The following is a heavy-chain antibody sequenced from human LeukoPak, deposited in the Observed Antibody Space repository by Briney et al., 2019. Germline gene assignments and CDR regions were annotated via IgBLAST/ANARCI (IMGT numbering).Heavy chain of an antibody. CDR2: IYYSGST. CDR3: ARDLGTAIPYYFNF. D-gene: IGHD2-21*02. CDR1: GGSISSYY. J-gene: IGHJ4*02. V-gene: IGHV4-59*06. Sequence: SETLSLTCTVSGGSISSYYWSWIRQHPGKGLEWIGYIYYSGSTFYNPSLESRVTISLDTSKNQFSLKLSSVTAADTAVYYCARDLGTAIPYYFNFWGQGTLVTVSS.